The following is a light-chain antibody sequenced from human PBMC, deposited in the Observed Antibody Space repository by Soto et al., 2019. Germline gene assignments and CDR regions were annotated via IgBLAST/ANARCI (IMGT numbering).Light chain of an antibody. CDR2: KVS. J-gene: IGKJ1*01. Sequence: DVVMTQSPLSLPVTLGQPASISCRSSQSLIHSDGDTYLNWFQQRPGQSPRRLIYKVSDRDSGVPVRFSGNGSGTDFTLKISRVEAEDVGVYYCMQGTHWPWTFGQGTEVEIK. CDR1: QSLIHSDGDTY. CDR3: MQGTHWPWT. V-gene: IGKV2-30*02.